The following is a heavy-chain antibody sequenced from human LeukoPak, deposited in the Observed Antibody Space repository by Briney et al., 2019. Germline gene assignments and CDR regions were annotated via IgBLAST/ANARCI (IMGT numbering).Heavy chain of an antibody. CDR2: ISGDGGST. Sequence: GGSLRLSCVASGFTFDDYVMHWVRQGPGRGLEWVSLISGDGGSTFYADSVKGRFTISRDNSKNSLYLQMNSLRTEDTALYYCANSDDSXSSNYGXMXVWXKXTTVTVSS. CDR1: GFTFDDYV. D-gene: IGHD3-3*01. J-gene: IGHJ6*04. CDR3: ANSDDSXSSNYGXMXV. V-gene: IGHV3-43*02.